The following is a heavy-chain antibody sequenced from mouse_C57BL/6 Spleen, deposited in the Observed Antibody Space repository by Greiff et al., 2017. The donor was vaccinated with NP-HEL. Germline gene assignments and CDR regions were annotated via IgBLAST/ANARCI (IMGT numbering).Heavy chain of an antibody. CDR2: IHPNSGST. D-gene: IGHD2-10*01. Sequence: QVQLQQPGAELVKPGASVKLSCKASGYTFTSYWMHWVKQRPGQGLEWIGMIHPNSGSTNYNEKFKSKATLTVDKSSSTAYMQLSSLTSEDSAVYYCARGESYYGILDYWGQGTTLTVSS. CDR3: ARGESYYGILDY. J-gene: IGHJ2*01. CDR1: GYTFTSYW. V-gene: IGHV1-64*01.